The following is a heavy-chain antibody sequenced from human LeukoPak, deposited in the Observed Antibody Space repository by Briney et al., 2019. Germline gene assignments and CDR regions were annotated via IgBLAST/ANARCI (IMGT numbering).Heavy chain of an antibody. CDR1: GGSFSGYY. CDR3: ARELAGYSYGYYYYYYMDV. CDR2: INHSGST. Sequence: SETLSLTCAVYGGSFSGYYWSWIRQPPGKRLEWIGEINHSGSTNYNPSLKSRVTISVDTSKNQFSLKLSSVTAADTAVYYCARELAGYSYGYYYYYYMDVWGKGTTVTVSS. J-gene: IGHJ6*03. V-gene: IGHV4-34*01. D-gene: IGHD5-18*01.